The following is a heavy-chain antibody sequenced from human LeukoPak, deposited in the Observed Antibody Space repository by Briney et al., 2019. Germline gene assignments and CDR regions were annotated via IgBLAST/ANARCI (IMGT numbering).Heavy chain of an antibody. J-gene: IGHJ4*02. V-gene: IGHV3-30*18. CDR1: GFTFSSYG. CDR2: ISYDGSNK. CDR3: AKEEVGATTGDY. Sequence: GGSLRLSCAASGFTFSSYGMHWVRQAPGKGLEWVAVISYDGSNKYYADSVKGRFTISRDNSKNTLYLQMNSLRAEDTAVYYCAKEEVGATTGDYWGQGTLVTVSP. D-gene: IGHD1-26*01.